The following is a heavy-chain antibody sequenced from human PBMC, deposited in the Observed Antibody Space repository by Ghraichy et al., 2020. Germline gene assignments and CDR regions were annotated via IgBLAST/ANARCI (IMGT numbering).Heavy chain of an antibody. D-gene: IGHD3-16*02. CDR1: GFTFTSSA. V-gene: IGHV1-58*02. CDR2: IVVGSGNT. Sequence: SVKVSCKASGFTFTSSAMQWVRQARGQRLDWIGWIVVGSGNTNYAQKFQERVTITRDMSTSTAYMELSSLRSEDTAVYYCVVWVSYPSGWFDPWGHGTLVIIS. CDR3: VVWVSYPSGWFDP. J-gene: IGHJ5*02.